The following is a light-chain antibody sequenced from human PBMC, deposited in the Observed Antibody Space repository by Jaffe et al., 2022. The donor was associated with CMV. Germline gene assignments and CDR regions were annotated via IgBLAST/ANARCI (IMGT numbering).Light chain of an antibody. CDR2: GVT. CDR1: TSDIGSYNY. CDR3: SSYSTRSTHFV. J-gene: IGLJ1*01. V-gene: IGLV2-14*03. Sequence: QSALTQPASVSGSPGQSITISCTGTTSDIGSYNYVSWYQQHPRKAPKLIIYGVTNRPSGVSNRFSGSKSGNTASLTISGLQTEDEADYYCSSYSTRSTHFVFGSGTKVTVL.